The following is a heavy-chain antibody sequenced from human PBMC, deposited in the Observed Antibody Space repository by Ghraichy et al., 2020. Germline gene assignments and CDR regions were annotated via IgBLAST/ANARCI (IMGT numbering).Heavy chain of an antibody. CDR3: ALATGYCSRGNCYPNKFDP. V-gene: IGHV1-69*13. CDR2: IIPIFRTA. D-gene: IGHD2-15*01. Sequence: SVKVSCKASGGIFSGFAISWVRQAPGQGLEWMGGIIPIFRTANYIQKFQARLTITADESTRIAYMELRSLRSDDTAVYYCALATGYCSRGNCYPNKFDPWGQGTLVTVSS. CDR1: GGIFSGFA. J-gene: IGHJ5*02.